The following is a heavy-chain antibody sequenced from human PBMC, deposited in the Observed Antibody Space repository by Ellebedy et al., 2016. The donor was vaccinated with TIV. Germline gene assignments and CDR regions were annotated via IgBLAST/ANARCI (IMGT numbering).Heavy chain of an antibody. V-gene: IGHV3-7*01. CDR3: ARDLHFAFDY. CDR2: INEDGTNK. CDR1: EFTLANYW. Sequence: GESLKISCTASEFTLANYWMTWVRQAPGKGLEWVANINEDGTNKHYVDSVEGRFTISRDNARNSLYLQMNSLRAEDTAVYYCARDLHFAFDYWGRGTLVTVSS. J-gene: IGHJ4*02.